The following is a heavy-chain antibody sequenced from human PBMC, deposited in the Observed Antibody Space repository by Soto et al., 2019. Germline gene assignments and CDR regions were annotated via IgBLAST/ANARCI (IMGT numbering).Heavy chain of an antibody. CDR3: ARGSLWFGGAPPQVPYGMDV. J-gene: IGHJ6*02. CDR2: IIPIFGTA. CDR1: GGPFSSYA. Sequence: SVKVSCKASGGPFSSYAISWVRQAPGQGLESMGGIIPIFGTANYAQKFRGRVTITADESTSTAYMGLSRLRSEDTAVYYCARGSLWFGGAPPQVPYGMDVWGQGSTVTVSS. D-gene: IGHD3-10*01. V-gene: IGHV1-69*13.